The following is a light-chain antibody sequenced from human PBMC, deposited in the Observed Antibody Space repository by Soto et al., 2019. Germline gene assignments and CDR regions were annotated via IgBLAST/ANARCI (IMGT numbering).Light chain of an antibody. Sequence: EIVMTQSPATLSVSPGERATLSCRARQSVSSNLAWYQQKPGQAPRLLIFGVSNRAAGIPARFTGGGSGTEFTLTISSLQSEDLAVYYCQQYDRWPRTFGQGTKVDIK. CDR1: QSVSSN. V-gene: IGKV3-15*01. J-gene: IGKJ1*01. CDR3: QQYDRWPRT. CDR2: GVS.